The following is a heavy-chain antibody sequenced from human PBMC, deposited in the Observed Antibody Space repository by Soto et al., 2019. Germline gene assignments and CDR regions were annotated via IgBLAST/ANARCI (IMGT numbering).Heavy chain of an antibody. CDR3: ARDFSGKNDALDI. Sequence: EVQLVESGGGLVQPGGSLRLSCAASGFTVTTNYMSWVRQPPGKGLEWVSVVYSGGSTYYADSVKGRFTVSRDNYKNTLYLQMNSLRAEDTAVYYCARDFSGKNDALDIWGQGTMVTVSS. D-gene: IGHD3-10*01. CDR1: GFTVTTNY. J-gene: IGHJ3*02. CDR2: VYSGGST. V-gene: IGHV3-66*01.